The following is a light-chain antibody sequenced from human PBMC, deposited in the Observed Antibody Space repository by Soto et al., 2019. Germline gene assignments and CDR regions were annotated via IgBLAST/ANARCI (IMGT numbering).Light chain of an antibody. CDR3: QQYDDWPPWT. CDR2: GAS. CDR1: QSIGSN. J-gene: IGKJ1*01. V-gene: IGKV3-15*01. Sequence: EIMMTQSPATLSVSPGERATLSCRASQSIGSNLAWYQQKPGQAPRLLIYGASTRATGTPARFSGSESGTEFTLTISSLQSEDFAVYYCQQYDDWPPWTFGQGTKVDIK.